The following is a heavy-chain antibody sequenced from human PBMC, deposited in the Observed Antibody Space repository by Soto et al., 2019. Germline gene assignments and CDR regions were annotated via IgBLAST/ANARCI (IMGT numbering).Heavy chain of an antibody. Sequence: QVQLVQSGAEVKKPGSSVKVSCKAPGGTFSTYAISWVRQAPGQGLEWRGGVIPIFGTPKYAQKFQGRVTITADESTSTGYMELRSLRFEDTAGYYCAISQGGSSSLDVYYYYYYGMVVWGQGTTVTVSS. J-gene: IGHJ6*02. V-gene: IGHV1-69*01. CDR1: GGTFSTYA. CDR3: AISQGGSSSLDVYYYYYYGMVV. D-gene: IGHD2-15*01. CDR2: VIPIFGTP.